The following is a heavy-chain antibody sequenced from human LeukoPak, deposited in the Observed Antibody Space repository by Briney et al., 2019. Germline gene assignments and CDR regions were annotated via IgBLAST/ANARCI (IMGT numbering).Heavy chain of an antibody. Sequence: SETLSLTCTVSGGSISSSSYYWGWIRQPPGKGLEWIGSIYYSGSTYYNPSLKSRVTISVDTSKNQFSLKLSSVTAADTAVYYCARLSMRRYFDYWGQGTLVTVSS. CDR3: ARLSMRRYFDY. CDR2: IYYSGST. V-gene: IGHV4-39*01. J-gene: IGHJ4*02. CDR1: GGSISSSSYY.